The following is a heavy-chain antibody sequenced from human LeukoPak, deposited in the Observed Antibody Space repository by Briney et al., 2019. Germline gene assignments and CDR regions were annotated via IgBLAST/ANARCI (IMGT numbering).Heavy chain of an antibody. V-gene: IGHV1-2*02. Sequence: GASVKVSCKASGYTFTGYYMHWVRQAPGQGLEWMGWINPNSGGTNYAQKFQGRVTMTRDTSISTAYMDLSRLRSDDTAVYYCARVDDRGHYYDSSGPRKLFDYWGQGTLVTVSS. CDR3: ARVDDRGHYYDSSGPRKLFDY. J-gene: IGHJ4*02. CDR1: GYTFTGYY. CDR2: INPNSGGT. D-gene: IGHD3-22*01.